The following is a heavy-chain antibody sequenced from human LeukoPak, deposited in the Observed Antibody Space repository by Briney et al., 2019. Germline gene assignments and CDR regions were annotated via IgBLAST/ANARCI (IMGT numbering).Heavy chain of an antibody. CDR3: ARYCSSTSCYTIGMDV. CDR1: GGSFSGYY. V-gene: IGHV4-34*01. D-gene: IGHD2-2*02. CDR2: INHSGST. Sequence: SETLSLTCAVYGGSFSGYYWSWIRQPPGKGLEWIGEINHSGSTNYNPSLKSRVTISVDTSKNQFSPKLSSVTAADTAVYYCARYCSSTSCYTIGMDVWGQGTTVTVSS. J-gene: IGHJ6*02.